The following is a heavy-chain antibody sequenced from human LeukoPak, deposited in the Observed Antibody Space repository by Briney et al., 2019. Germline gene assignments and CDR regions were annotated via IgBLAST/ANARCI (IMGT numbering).Heavy chain of an antibody. D-gene: IGHD5-24*01. V-gene: IGHV3-7*01. CDR3: ARHGRHNFDY. CDR1: GLTFSNYW. Sequence: GGSLRLSCAASGLTFSNYWMIWVRQAPGKAREGVGNIKEDGSEKYYGDSVRGRFTISRDNAKSSLNLQMSSLKADDTAVYYCARHGRHNFDYWGQGTLVTVSS. J-gene: IGHJ4*02. CDR2: IKEDGSEK.